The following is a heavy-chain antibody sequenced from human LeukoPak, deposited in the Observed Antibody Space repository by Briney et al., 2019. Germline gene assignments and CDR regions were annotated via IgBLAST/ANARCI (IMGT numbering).Heavy chain of an antibody. CDR2: IYSGGST. CDR3: ATRDQSRTYRAPADC. J-gene: IGHJ4*02. CDR1: GFTVSSNY. Sequence: GGSLRLSCAASGFTVSSNYMSWVRQAPGEGLEWVSVIYSGGSTYYADSVKGRFTISRDNSKNTLYLQMNSLRAEDTAVYYCATRDQSRTYRAPADCWGQGTLATVSS. V-gene: IGHV3-53*01. D-gene: IGHD5-24*01.